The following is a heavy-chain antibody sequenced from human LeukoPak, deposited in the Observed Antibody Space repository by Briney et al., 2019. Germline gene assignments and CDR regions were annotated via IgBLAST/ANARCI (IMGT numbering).Heavy chain of an antibody. V-gene: IGHV1-69*04. CDR1: GGTFSSYA. D-gene: IGHD3-22*01. Sequence: PQASVKVSCKASGGTFSSYAISWVRQAPGQGLEWMGRIIPILGIANYAQKFQGRVTITADKSTSTAYMELSSLRSEDTAVYYCARDIPLGLYDSSGYGFDYWGQGTLVTVSS. J-gene: IGHJ4*02. CDR2: IIPILGIA. CDR3: ARDIPLGLYDSSGYGFDY.